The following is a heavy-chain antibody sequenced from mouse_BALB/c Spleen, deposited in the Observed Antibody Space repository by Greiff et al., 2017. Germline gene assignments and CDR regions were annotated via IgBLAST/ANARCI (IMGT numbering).Heavy chain of an antibody. CDR3: ARRRYYAMDY. CDR1: GYTFTDYN. CDR2: IYPYNGGT. Sequence: EVKLMESGPELVKPGASVKISCKASGYTFTDYNMHWVKQSHGKSLEWIGYIYPYNGGTGYNQKFKSKATLTVDNSSSTAYMELRSLTSEDSAVYYCARRRYYAMDYWGQGTSVTVSS. J-gene: IGHJ4*01. V-gene: IGHV1S29*02.